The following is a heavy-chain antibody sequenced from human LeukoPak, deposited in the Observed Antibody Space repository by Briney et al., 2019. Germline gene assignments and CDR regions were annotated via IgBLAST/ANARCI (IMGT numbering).Heavy chain of an antibody. CDR3: ARGLYSGSYYVPPDY. CDR1: GFTFSSYS. V-gene: IGHV3-21*01. J-gene: IGHJ4*02. Sequence: GGSLRLSCAASGFTFSSYSMNWVRQAPGKGLEWVSSISSSSSYIYYADSVKGRFTISRDNAKNPLYLQMNSLRAEDTAVYYCARGLYSGSYYVPPDYWGQGTLVTVSS. CDR2: ISSSSSYI. D-gene: IGHD1-26*01.